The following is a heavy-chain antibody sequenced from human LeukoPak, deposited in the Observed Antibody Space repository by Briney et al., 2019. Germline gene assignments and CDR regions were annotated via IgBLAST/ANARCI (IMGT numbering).Heavy chain of an antibody. D-gene: IGHD3-22*01. V-gene: IGHV3-48*01. Sequence: PGGSLRLSCAASGLTFSSYSMNWVRQAPGKGLEWGSYISSSRSTIYYADSVKGRFTISRDNAKNSLYLQRNSLRAEDTAVYYCARDGAPVLPTNDYYDSSGYPDFDYWGQGTLVTVSS. CDR3: ARDGAPVLPTNDYYDSSGYPDFDY. CDR1: GLTFSSYS. CDR2: ISSSRSTI. J-gene: IGHJ4*02.